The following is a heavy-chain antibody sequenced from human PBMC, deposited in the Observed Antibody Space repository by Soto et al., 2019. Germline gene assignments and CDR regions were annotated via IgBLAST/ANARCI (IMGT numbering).Heavy chain of an antibody. J-gene: IGHJ6*02. V-gene: IGHV3-30-3*01. D-gene: IGHD2-2*02. CDR2: ISYDGSNK. CDR1: GFTFRSYA. Sequence: QVQLVESGGGVVQPGRSLRLSCAASGFTFRSYAMHWVRQAPGKGLEWVAVISYDGSNKYYADSVKGRFTISRDNSKNTLYLQMNSLRAEDTAEYYCERDIVVVPADIRGTGTTWDYYYYYGMDVWGQGTKVTVSS. CDR3: ERDIVVVPADIRGTGTTWDYYYYYGMDV.